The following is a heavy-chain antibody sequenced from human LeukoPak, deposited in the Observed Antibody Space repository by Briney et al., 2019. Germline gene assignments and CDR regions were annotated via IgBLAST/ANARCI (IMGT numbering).Heavy chain of an antibody. D-gene: IGHD4-17*01. CDR3: ARVVDHDYGDYYLDY. CDR1: GFTVSSND. V-gene: IGHV3-53*01. CDR2: IYSGGST. J-gene: IGHJ4*02. Sequence: GGSLRLSCAASGFTVSSNDMSWVRQAPGKGLECISVIYSGGSTDYADSVKGRLTISRDNSKNTLYLQMNSLRAEGTAVYYCARVVDHDYGDYYLDYWGQGTLVTVSS.